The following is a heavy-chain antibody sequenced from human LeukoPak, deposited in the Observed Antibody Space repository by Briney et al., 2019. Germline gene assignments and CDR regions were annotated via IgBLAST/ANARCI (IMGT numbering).Heavy chain of an antibody. J-gene: IGHJ4*02. CDR1: GFTFSSYA. V-gene: IGHV3-23*01. CDR3: VKTMGAIDHDY. CDR2: ISDSGGRT. Sequence: GGSLRLSCAASGFTFSSYAMSWVRQAPGKGLEWVSTISDSGGRTYYADSVKGRFTISRDNSRNTLYLQMNSLRAGDTAVFYCVKTMGAIDHDYWGQETLVTVSS. D-gene: IGHD1-26*01.